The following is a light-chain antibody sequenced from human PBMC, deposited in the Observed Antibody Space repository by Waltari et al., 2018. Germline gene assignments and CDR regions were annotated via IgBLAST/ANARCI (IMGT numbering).Light chain of an antibody. CDR2: QDT. CDR1: TLPKQY. CDR3: QSADSTNTYVI. V-gene: IGLV3-25*03. J-gene: IGLJ2*01. Sequence: SYELTQPPSVSVSPGQTAKITCSGDTLPKQYAFWYQQKPGQAPVVVIYQDTQRPSGIPERFSGSSSGPTVTWTISDVQAADEAVYHCQSADSTNTYVIFGGGTQLTVL.